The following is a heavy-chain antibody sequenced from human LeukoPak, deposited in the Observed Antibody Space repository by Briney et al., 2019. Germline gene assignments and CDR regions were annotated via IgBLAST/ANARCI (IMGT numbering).Heavy chain of an antibody. V-gene: IGHV3-13*01. Sequence: GSLRLSCAASGFTFRSYDMHWVRQATGKGLEWVSGIGTAGEIYYPGSVKGRFTISRENAKNSLYLQMNSLRAGDTAVYYCAKIPQVSIFGVPNFDDWGRGTLVTVSS. CDR3: AKIPQVSIFGVPNFDD. CDR2: IGTAGEI. J-gene: IGHJ4*02. CDR1: GFTFRSYD. D-gene: IGHD3-3*01.